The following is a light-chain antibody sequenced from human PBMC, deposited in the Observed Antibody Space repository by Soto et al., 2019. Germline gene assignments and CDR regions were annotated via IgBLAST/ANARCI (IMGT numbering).Light chain of an antibody. J-gene: IGLJ3*02. V-gene: IGLV2-14*01. CDR2: DVS. Sequence: QSALTQPASVSGSPGQSITISCTGTSSDVGTYNYVSWYQHRPGKAPKLMIYDVSYRPSGVSNRFSGSKSANTASLTISGLQAEDEADYYCSSDTTSNTQVFGGGTKVTVL. CDR3: SSDTTSNTQV. CDR1: SSDVGTYNY.